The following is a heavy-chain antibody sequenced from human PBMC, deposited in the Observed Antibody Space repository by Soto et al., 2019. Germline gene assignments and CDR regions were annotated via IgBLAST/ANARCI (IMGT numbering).Heavy chain of an antibody. Sequence: QVQLVESGGGVVQPGRSLRLSCAASGFTFSSYGMHWVRQAPGKGLEWVAVISYDGSNKYYADSVKGRFTISRDNSKNTLYLQMNSLRAEDTAVYYCARDGHTAMAYYFDYWGQGTLVTVSS. V-gene: IGHV3-30*19. CDR2: ISYDGSNK. CDR3: ARDGHTAMAYYFDY. J-gene: IGHJ4*02. CDR1: GFTFSSYG. D-gene: IGHD5-18*01.